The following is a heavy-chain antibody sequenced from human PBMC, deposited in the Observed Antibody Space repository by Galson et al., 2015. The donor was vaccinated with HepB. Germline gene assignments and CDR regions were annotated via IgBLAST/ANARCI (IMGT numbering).Heavy chain of an antibody. J-gene: IGHJ6*03. CDR2: ISGSGGST. D-gene: IGHD2-21*02. V-gene: IGHV3-23*01. CDR1: GFTFSSYA. CDR3: ASRSGRVVTPYYYYYMDV. Sequence: SLRLSCAASGFTFSSYAMSWVRQAPGKGLEWVSAISGSGGSTYYADSVKGRFTISRDNSKNTLYLQMNSLRAEDTAVYYCASRSGRVVTPYYYYYMDVWGKGTTVTVSS.